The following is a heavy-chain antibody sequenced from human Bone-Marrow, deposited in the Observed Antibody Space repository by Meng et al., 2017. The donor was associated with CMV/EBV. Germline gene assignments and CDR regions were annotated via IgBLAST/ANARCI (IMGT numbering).Heavy chain of an antibody. V-gene: IGHV3-30*14. D-gene: IGHD2-2*01. CDR2: ISYDGSNK. J-gene: IGHJ5*02. CDR3: ASSGSAAFYPWFAP. CDR1: GFTFSSYA. Sequence: GGSLRLSCAASGFTFSSYAMHWVRQAPGKGLEWVAVISYDGSNKYYADSVKGRFTISRDNSKNTLYLQMNSLRAEDTAVYYCASSGSAAFYPWFAPWGQGTLVTVSS.